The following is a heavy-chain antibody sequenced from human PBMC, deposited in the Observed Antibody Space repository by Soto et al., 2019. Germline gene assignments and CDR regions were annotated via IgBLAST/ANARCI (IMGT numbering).Heavy chain of an antibody. CDR3: ARGSRYIAAADTGLWFNP. CDR2: INHSGST. CDR1: GGSFSGYY. Sequence: QVQLQQWGAGLLKPSETLFLSCSVYGGSFSGYYWSWIRQPPGKGLEWIGEINHSGSTNYNPSLKSRVTISVDTSKNQFSLKLSSVTAADTAVYYCARGSRYIAAADTGLWFNPWGQGTLVTVSS. V-gene: IGHV4-34*01. J-gene: IGHJ5*02. D-gene: IGHD6-13*01.